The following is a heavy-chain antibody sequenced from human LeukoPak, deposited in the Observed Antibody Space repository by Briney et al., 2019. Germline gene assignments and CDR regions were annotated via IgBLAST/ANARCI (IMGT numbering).Heavy chain of an antibody. CDR1: GFTFSSYA. V-gene: IGHV3-23*01. CDR3: AKDASSSDFWSGYPGVLDY. D-gene: IGHD3-3*01. CDR2: ISGSGGST. Sequence: GGSLRLSCAASGFTFSSYAMSWVRQAPGKGLEWVSAISGSGGSTYYADSVKGRFTISRDNSKNTLYLQMNNLRAEDTAVYYCAKDASSSDFWSGYPGVLDYWGQGTLVTVSS. J-gene: IGHJ4*02.